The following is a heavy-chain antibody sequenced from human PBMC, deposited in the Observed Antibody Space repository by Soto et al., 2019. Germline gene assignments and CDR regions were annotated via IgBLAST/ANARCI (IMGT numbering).Heavy chain of an antibody. CDR1: GFTFSSYA. CDR2: ISGSGDST. CDR3: AKGARYSSSVNLIDY. V-gene: IGHV3-23*01. J-gene: IGHJ4*02. Sequence: EVQLLESGGGLVQPGGSLRLSCAASGFTFSSYAMSWVRQAPGKGLEWISAISGSGDSTYYADSVKGRFTVSRDNSKNTLYLQLNSLRAEDTAVYYCAKGARYSSSVNLIDYWGQGTLVTVSS. D-gene: IGHD6-13*01.